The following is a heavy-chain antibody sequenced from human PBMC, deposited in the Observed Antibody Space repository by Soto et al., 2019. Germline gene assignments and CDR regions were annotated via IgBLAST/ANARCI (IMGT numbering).Heavy chain of an antibody. Sequence: EVQLLESGGGWVQPGGSLRLSCPASGFTFSSYAMSWVPQAPGKGLEWVAAIRGSGGSTYYPASVEGRFPNSRENCKSALYLQMHSLRAEDTAVYYCGISPVARFYCFDYWGRGTLVRVSS. CDR2: IRGSGGST. J-gene: IGHJ4*02. CDR1: GFTFSSYA. V-gene: IGHV3-23*01. D-gene: IGHD6-6*01. CDR3: GISPVARFYCFDY.